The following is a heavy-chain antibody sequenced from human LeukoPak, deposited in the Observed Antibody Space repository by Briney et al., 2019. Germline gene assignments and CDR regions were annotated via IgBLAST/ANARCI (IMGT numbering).Heavy chain of an antibody. Sequence: GKSLRLSCAVTGFTFSSSTMHWVRLAPGKGLEWVAIVSYDGTDRHYADSVKGRFTISRDNSKNMVYLQMNSLRLEDTAVYYCARDSWDILTGYYSHYFDYWGQGTLVTVSS. CDR2: VSYDGTDR. V-gene: IGHV3-30*04. J-gene: IGHJ4*02. CDR3: ARDSWDILTGYYSHYFDY. CDR1: GFTFSSST. D-gene: IGHD3-9*01.